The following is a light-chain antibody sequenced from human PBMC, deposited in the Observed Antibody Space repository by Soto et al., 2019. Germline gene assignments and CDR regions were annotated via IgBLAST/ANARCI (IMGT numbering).Light chain of an antibody. CDR1: QSVLYSSNNKNY. CDR2: WAS. Sequence: DIVMTQSPDSLAVSLGERATINCKSSQSVLYSSNNKNYLAWYQQKPGQPPKLLIYWASTRESGVPDRFSGSGSGTDFTLTISSLHAEDVAVYYCQSGLTFGGGTKVEIK. J-gene: IGKJ4*01. V-gene: IGKV4-1*01. CDR3: QSGLT.